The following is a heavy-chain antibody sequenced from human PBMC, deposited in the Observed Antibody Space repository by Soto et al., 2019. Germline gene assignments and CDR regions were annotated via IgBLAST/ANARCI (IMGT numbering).Heavy chain of an antibody. V-gene: IGHV3-48*03. CDR1: GFTFSSYE. CDR2: ISSSGSTI. J-gene: IGHJ4*02. CDR3: ARVGCSGGSCYSAY. D-gene: IGHD2-15*01. Sequence: PGGSLRLSCAASGFTFSSYEMNWVRQAPGKGLEWVSYISSSGSTIYYADSVKGRFTISRDNAKNSLYLQMNSLRAEDTAVYYCARVGCSGGSCYSAYWGQGTLVTVSS.